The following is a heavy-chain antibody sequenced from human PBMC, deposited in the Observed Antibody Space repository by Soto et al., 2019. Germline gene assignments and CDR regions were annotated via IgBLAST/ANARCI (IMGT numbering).Heavy chain of an antibody. CDR2: INAGNGNT. V-gene: IGHV1-3*01. D-gene: IGHD1-26*01. J-gene: IGHJ6*02. CDR1: GYTFTSYA. CDR3: ARVMSNSGSYYDYYYGMDV. Sequence: ASVKVSCKASGYTFTSYAMHWVRQAPGQRLEWMGWINAGNGNTKYSQKFQGRVTITRDTSASTAYMELSSLRSEDTAVYYCARVMSNSGSYYDYYYGMDVWGQGTTVTVSS.